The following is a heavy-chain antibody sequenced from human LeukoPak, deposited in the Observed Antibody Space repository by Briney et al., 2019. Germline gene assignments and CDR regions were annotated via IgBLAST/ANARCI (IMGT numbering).Heavy chain of an antibody. V-gene: IGHV1-8*01. Sequence: GASVKVSCKASGYTFTSYDINWVRQATGQGLEWMGWMNPNSGNTGYAQKFQGSVTMTRNTSISTAYMELSSLRSEDTAVYYCAREHIVTRPGGYYYYGMDVWGQGTTVTVSS. CDR2: MNPNSGNT. CDR1: GYTFTSYD. D-gene: IGHD2-21*01. CDR3: AREHIVTRPGGYYYYGMDV. J-gene: IGHJ6*02.